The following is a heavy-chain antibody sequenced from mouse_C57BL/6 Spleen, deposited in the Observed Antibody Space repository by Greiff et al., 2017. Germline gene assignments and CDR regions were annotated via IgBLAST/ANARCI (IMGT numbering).Heavy chain of an antibody. CDR1: GYAFSSSW. CDR2: IYPGDGDT. J-gene: IGHJ3*01. CDR3: ARGGQLRLLAY. V-gene: IGHV1-82*01. D-gene: IGHD3-2*02. Sequence: QVQLQQSGPELVKPGASVKISCKASGYAFSSSWMNWVKQRPGKGLEWIGRIYPGDGDTNYNGKFKGKATLTADKSSSTAYMQLSSLTSEDSAVYFCARGGQLRLLAYWGQGTLVTVSA.